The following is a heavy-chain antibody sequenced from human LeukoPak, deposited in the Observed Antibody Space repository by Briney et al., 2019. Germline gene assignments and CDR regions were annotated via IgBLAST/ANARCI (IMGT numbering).Heavy chain of an antibody. Sequence: SVKVSCKASVGTFSSYAISWVRQAPGQGLEWMGGIIPIFGTANYAQKFQGRVTITADESTSTAYMELSSLRSEDTAVYYCVAMVRGVGYYYYYYGMDVWGQGTTVTVSS. CDR2: IIPIFGTA. V-gene: IGHV1-69*13. CDR1: VGTFSSYA. J-gene: IGHJ6*02. CDR3: VAMVRGVGYYYYYYGMDV. D-gene: IGHD3-10*01.